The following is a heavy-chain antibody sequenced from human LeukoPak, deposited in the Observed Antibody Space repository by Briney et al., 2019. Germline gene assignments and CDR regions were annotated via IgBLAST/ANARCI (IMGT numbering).Heavy chain of an antibody. CDR3: ASYIGATINVRYAMDV. Sequence: TSETLSLTCTVSGGSISSYYWSWIRQPPGKGLEWIGYIYYSGSTNYNPSLKSRVTISVDTSKNQFSLKLSSVTAADTAVYYCASYIGATINVRYAMDVWGQGTTVTVSS. CDR1: GGSISSYY. CDR2: IYYSGST. D-gene: IGHD5-12*01. J-gene: IGHJ6*02. V-gene: IGHV4-59*01.